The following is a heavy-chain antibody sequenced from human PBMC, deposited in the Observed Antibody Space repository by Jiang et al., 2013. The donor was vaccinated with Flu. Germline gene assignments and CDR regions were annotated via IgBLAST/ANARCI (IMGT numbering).Heavy chain of an antibody. Sequence: YAMNWVRQAPGQGLEWMGWINTNTGNPTYAQGFTGRFVFSLDTSVSTAYLQISSLKAEDTAVYYCARLGGTIPAYYYYYGMDVWGQGTTVTVSS. V-gene: IGHV7-4-1*02. CDR3: ARLGGTIPAYYYYYGMDV. CDR2: INTNTGNP. D-gene: IGHD3-3*01. CDR1: YA. J-gene: IGHJ6*02.